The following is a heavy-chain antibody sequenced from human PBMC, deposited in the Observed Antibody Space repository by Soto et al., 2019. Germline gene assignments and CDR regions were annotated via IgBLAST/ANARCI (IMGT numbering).Heavy chain of an antibody. CDR1: GGTFSSYA. Sequence: QGQLVQSGAEVKKPGSSVQVSCKASGGTFSSYAISWVRQAPGQGLEWMGGIIPIIGTANYAQKFQGRDPITADESTSTAYMELRSLRSEDTDVYDWSSCHGKRPYYYYYGRMDVWGQGTTVTVSS. J-gene: IGHJ6*02. CDR2: IIPIIGTA. V-gene: IGHV1-69*01. CDR3: SSCHGKRPYYYYYGRMDV.